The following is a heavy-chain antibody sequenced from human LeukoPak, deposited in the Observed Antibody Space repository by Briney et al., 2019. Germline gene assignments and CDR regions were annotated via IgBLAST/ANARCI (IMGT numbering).Heavy chain of an antibody. D-gene: IGHD3-10*01. CDR3: ARVQLLWFGEFGFDY. V-gene: IGHV1-2*02. J-gene: IGHJ4*02. CDR1: GYTFTGYY. Sequence: GASVKVSCKASGYTFTGYYMHWVRQAPGQGLEWMGWINPNSGGTNYAQKFQGRVTMTRDTSISTAYMELSRLRSDDTAVYYCARVQLLWFGEFGFDYWGQGTLVTVSS. CDR2: INPNSGGT.